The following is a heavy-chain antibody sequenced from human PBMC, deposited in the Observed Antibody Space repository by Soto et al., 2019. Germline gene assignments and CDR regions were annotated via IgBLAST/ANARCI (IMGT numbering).Heavy chain of an antibody. CDR2: INSDGSST. Sequence: GGSLRLSCAASGFTFSSYWMHWVRQAPGKGLVWVSRINSDGSSTSYADSVKGRLTISRDNAKNTLYLQMNSLRAEDTAVYYCATINPGSHCSGGSCYSRSYYMDVWGKGTTVTVSS. J-gene: IGHJ6*03. V-gene: IGHV3-74*01. CDR3: ATINPGSHCSGGSCYSRSYYMDV. D-gene: IGHD2-15*01. CDR1: GFTFSSYW.